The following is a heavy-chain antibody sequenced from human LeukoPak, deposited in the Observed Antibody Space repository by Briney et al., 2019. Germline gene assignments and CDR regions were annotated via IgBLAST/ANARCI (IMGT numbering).Heavy chain of an antibody. J-gene: IGHJ6*03. CDR3: AAGRVVVAASYYYYYMDV. CDR2: IVVGSGNT. Sequence: ASVKVSCKASGYTFSSYAISWVRQAPGQGLEWIGWIVVGSGNTNYAQKFQERVTITRDMSTSTAYMELSSLRSEDTAVYYCAAGRVVVAASYYYYYMDVWGKGTTVTVSS. D-gene: IGHD2-15*01. V-gene: IGHV1-58*02. CDR1: GYTFSSYA.